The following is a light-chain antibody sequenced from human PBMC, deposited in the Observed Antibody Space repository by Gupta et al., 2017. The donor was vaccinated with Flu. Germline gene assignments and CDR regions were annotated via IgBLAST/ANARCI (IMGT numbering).Light chain of an antibody. Sequence: QSALTQPRSVSGSPGQSVTISCTGTSSDVSGFNYVSWYQLYPGKAPKLFIYDVTKRPSGVPDRFSGSKSDNTASLTISGLQPEDEADYFCCSYAGSYTFVFGGGTKLTVL. V-gene: IGLV2-11*01. CDR3: CSYAGSYTFV. J-gene: IGLJ2*01. CDR1: SSDVSGFNY. CDR2: DVT.